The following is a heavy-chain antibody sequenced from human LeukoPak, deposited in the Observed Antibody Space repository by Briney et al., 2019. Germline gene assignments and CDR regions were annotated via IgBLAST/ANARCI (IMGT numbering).Heavy chain of an antibody. CDR1: GFTFSTYW. CDR3: ARDRITEI. J-gene: IGHJ4*02. V-gene: IGHV3-7*01. CDR2: IKEDGSEK. Sequence: QPGGSLRLSCAASGFTFSTYWMTWVRQAPGKWLEWVADIKEDGSEKNYVDSVKGRFTISRDNARNSLYLQLNSLRPEDTAVYYCARDRITEIGDQGTLVTVSS.